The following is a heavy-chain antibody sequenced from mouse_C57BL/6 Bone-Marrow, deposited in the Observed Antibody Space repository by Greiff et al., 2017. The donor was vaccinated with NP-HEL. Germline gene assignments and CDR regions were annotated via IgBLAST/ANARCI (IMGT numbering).Heavy chain of an antibody. CDR1: GFTFSSYA. V-gene: IGHV5-4*03. CDR3: ASLITGYFDV. J-gene: IGHJ1*03. D-gene: IGHD1-1*01. CDR2: LSDGGSYT. Sequence: EVKLVESGGGLVKPGGSLKLSCAASGFTFSSYAMSWVRQTPEKRLEWVATLSDGGSYTYYPDNVKGRFHISRDNAKNNLYLQMSHLKSDDTARDYCASLITGYFDVWGTGTTVTVSS.